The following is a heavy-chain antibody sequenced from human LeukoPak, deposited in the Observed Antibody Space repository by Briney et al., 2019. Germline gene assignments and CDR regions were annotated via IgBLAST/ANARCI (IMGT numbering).Heavy chain of an antibody. J-gene: IGHJ4*02. D-gene: IGHD3-10*01. V-gene: IGHV3-66*01. CDR2: IYISGVT. CDR1: GFTVNSND. CDR3: AQRSPSY. Sequence: PGGSLRLSCTVSGFTVNSNDMNWVRQAPGKGLEWVSLIYISGVTKYADSVQGRFTISRDNSENTLYLQMNSLRAEDTAVYYCAQRSPSYWGQGTLVTVSS.